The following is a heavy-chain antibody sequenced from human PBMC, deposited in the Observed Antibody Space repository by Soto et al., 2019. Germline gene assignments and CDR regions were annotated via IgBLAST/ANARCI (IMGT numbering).Heavy chain of an antibody. CDR1: EGTFSNYA. Sequence: QVQLVQSGAEVNKPGSSVKVSCKASEGTFSNYALISWVRQAPGQGLEWMGGIIPIDATVNYAQKFQGRITITADESTTTAYMDLGSLRSEDTAVYYCARDLLGFGYTYGDVWGQGTTVTVSS. D-gene: IGHD3-10*01. V-gene: IGHV1-69*12. CDR3: ARDLLGFGYTYGDV. CDR2: IIPIDATV. J-gene: IGHJ6*01.